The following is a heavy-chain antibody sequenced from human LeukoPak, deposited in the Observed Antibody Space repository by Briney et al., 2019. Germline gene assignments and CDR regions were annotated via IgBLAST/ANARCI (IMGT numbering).Heavy chain of an antibody. CDR2: IYYSGST. Sequence: PSETLSLTCTVSGGSISSSSYYWGWIRQPPGKGLKWIVSIYYSGSTYYNPSLKNRITISVDTPKNQFSLKLSSVTAADTAVYYCARLKYYYDSSGSRAEYFQHWGQGTLVTASS. CDR3: ARLKYYYDSSGSRAEYFQH. V-gene: IGHV4-39*01. CDR1: GGSISSSSYY. J-gene: IGHJ1*01. D-gene: IGHD3-22*01.